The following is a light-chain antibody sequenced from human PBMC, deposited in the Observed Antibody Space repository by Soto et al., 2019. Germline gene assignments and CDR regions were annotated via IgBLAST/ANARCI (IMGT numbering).Light chain of an antibody. J-gene: IGKJ1*01. Sequence: DIVMTQSPDSLAVSLGARATINCKSSQSVLYSSNNKNYLAWYQQKPGQPPKLLIYWASTRESGVPDRFSGSGSGTDFTLTISSLQAEDVPVYYCQQYYSTPRTFGQGTKVEIK. CDR1: QSVLYSSNNKNY. V-gene: IGKV4-1*01. CDR2: WAS. CDR3: QQYYSTPRT.